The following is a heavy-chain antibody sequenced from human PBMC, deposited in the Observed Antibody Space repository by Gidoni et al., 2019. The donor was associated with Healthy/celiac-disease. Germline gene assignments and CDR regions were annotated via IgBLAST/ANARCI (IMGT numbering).Heavy chain of an antibody. CDR2: IIPIFGTA. Sequence: KASGGTFSSYAISWVRQAPGQGLEWMGGIIPIFGTANYAQKFQGRVTITADESTSTAYMELSSLRSEDTAVYYCARDRRDSSTSYLNWFDPWGQGTLVTVSS. CDR1: GGTFSSYA. J-gene: IGHJ5*02. D-gene: IGHD2-2*01. CDR3: ARDRRDSSTSYLNWFDP. V-gene: IGHV1-69*01.